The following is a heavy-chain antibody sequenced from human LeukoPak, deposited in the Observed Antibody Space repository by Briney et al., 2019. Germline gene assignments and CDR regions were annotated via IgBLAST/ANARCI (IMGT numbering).Heavy chain of an antibody. Sequence: GGSLRLSCAASGFTVSSNYMSWVRQAPGKGLEWVSVIYSGGSTYYADSVKGRFTISRDNSKNTLYLQMNSLRAEDTAVYYCARAGSSSWYLFDYWGQGTLDTVSS. V-gene: IGHV3-53*01. CDR1: GFTVSSNY. CDR3: ARAGSSSWYLFDY. D-gene: IGHD6-13*01. CDR2: IYSGGST. J-gene: IGHJ4*02.